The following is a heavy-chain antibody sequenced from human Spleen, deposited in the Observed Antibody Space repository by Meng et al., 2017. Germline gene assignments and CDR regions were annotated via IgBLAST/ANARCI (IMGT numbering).Heavy chain of an antibody. V-gene: IGHV4-34*01. CDR3: ARGPTTMAHDFDY. CDR2: INHSGST. D-gene: IGHD4-11*01. CDR1: GGSFSDYY. J-gene: IGHJ4*02. Sequence: QRRVQGSGPGLVKPSETLSLTCVVSGGSFSDYYWSWIRQPPGKGLEWIGEINHSGSTNYNPSLESRATISVDTSQNNLSLKLSSVTAADSAVYYCARGPTTMAHDFDYWGQGTLVTVSS.